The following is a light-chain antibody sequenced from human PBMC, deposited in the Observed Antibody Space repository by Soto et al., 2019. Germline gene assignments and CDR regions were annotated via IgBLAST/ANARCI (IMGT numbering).Light chain of an antibody. V-gene: IGKV1-5*01. Sequence: DIQMTQSPTTMSASVGNRVTITCRVSQRISSWLAWYQQKPGKAPQLLIYDASSLESGVPSRLSGSGSGTEFTLTISSMQPDDFATYYCQQYNSYWTFGQGTKVDIK. CDR2: DAS. CDR3: QQYNSYWT. J-gene: IGKJ1*01. CDR1: QRISSW.